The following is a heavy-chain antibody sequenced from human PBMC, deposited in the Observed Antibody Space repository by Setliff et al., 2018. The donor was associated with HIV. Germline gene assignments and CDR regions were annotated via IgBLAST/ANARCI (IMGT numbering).Heavy chain of an antibody. CDR3: ASHNHQPPYSYGMDV. Sequence: GESLKISCKGSGYRFTSYWIGWVRQMPGKGLEWMGIIYPGDSDTRYSPSFQGPVTIPADKSISTTYLQWNSLRASDTAMYYCASHNHQPPYSYGMDVWGQGTTVTVSS. J-gene: IGHJ6*02. V-gene: IGHV5-51*01. CDR2: IYPGDSDT. CDR1: GYRFTSYW.